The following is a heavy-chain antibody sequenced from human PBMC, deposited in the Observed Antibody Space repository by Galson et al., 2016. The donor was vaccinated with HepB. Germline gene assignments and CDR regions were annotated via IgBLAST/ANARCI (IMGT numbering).Heavy chain of an antibody. CDR2: IWYDGSNK. V-gene: IGHV3-33*08. Sequence: SLRLSCAASGFTFSTYGMHWVRQAPGKGLEWVADIWYDGSNKNYGGFVKGRFTISRDNSKNMLYLQMNSLRTEDTAIYYCARDLEYYDRSSYLSSSMGMGVWGTGTTVIVSS. D-gene: IGHD3-22*01. CDR3: ARDLEYYDRSSYLSSSMGMGV. CDR1: GFTFSTYG. J-gene: IGHJ6*04.